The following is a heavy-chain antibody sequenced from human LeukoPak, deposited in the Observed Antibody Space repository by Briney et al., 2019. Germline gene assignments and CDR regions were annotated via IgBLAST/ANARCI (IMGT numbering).Heavy chain of an antibody. V-gene: IGHV1-2*06. CDR1: GYTFTGYY. Sequence: VASVKVSCKASGYTFTGYYMHWVRQAPGQGLEWMGRINPNSGGTNYAQKFQGRVTMTRDPSISTAYMELSRLRSDDTAVHYCARDPVTMTSPDYWGQGTLVTVSS. D-gene: IGHD3-22*01. J-gene: IGHJ4*02. CDR3: ARDPVTMTSPDY. CDR2: INPNSGGT.